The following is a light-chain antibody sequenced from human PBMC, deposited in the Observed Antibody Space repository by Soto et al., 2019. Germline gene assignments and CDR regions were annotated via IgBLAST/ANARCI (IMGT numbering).Light chain of an antibody. V-gene: IGLV2-14*01. CDR1: SSDVGRYNY. J-gene: IGLJ1*01. CDR2: EVS. Sequence: QSALAQPASVSGSPGQSITISCTGTSSDVGRYNYVAWYQQHPGKAPKVLIFEVSNRPSGVSSRFSGSKSGNTASLNISGXXXEDEADYYCSSYATSSTLVFGTGTKLTVL. CDR3: SSYATSSTLV.